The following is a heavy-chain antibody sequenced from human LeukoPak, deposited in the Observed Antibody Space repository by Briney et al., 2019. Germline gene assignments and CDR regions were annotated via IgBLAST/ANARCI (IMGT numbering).Heavy chain of an antibody. Sequence: ASQTLSLTCTVSGGSISSGVYYWSWMRQHPGKGWEWIGYIYYSGRTYYNQSLESRVTISVDTSKNQFSLKVSSVTAADTAVYYCASFRTEYYDSSGYYYLDYWGQGTLVTVSS. D-gene: IGHD3-22*01. CDR1: GGSISSGVYY. CDR3: ASFRTEYYDSSGYYYLDY. V-gene: IGHV4-31*03. J-gene: IGHJ4*02. CDR2: IYYSGRT.